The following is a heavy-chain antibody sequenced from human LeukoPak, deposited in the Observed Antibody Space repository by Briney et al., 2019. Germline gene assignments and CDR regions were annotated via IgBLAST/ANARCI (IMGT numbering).Heavy chain of an antibody. CDR1: GFTFSSYA. CDR2: IRGSDGST. D-gene: IGHD3-22*01. J-gene: IGHJ1*01. CDR3: AKGKKGSAITMIVVVRNAEYFQH. Sequence: GGSLRLSCAASGFTFSSYAMSWVRQAPGKGLEWVSVIRGSDGSTYYADSVKGRFTISRDNSRNTLYLQMNNLRAEDTAVYYCAKGKKGSAITMIVVVRNAEYFQHWGQGTLVTVSS. V-gene: IGHV3-23*01.